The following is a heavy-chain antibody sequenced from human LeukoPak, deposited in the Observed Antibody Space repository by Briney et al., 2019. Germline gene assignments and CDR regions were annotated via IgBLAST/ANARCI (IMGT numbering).Heavy chain of an antibody. D-gene: IGHD3-22*01. CDR1: GYTFTSYD. V-gene: IGHV1-8*01. CDR2: MNTNSGNT. CDR3: ARSNAPDHYYDSSGYYYEYNWFDP. J-gene: IGHJ5*02. Sequence: ASVKVSCKASGYTFTSYDINWVRQPTGQGLEWMGWMNTNSGNTGYAQKFQGRATMTRNTSISTAYMELSSLRSEDTAVYYCARSNAPDHYYDSSGYYYEYNWFDPWGQGTLVTVSS.